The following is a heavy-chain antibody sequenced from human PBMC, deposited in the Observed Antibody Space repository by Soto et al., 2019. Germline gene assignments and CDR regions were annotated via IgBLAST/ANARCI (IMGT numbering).Heavy chain of an antibody. Sequence: SETLSLTCDVSGGSISSINWWSWVRQPPGKGLKWIGEIYHSGSTTYNPSLKSRVTISVDKSKNQFSLKLKSVTAADTATYYCARGGGPDIAYGMDVWGQGTTVTVSS. D-gene: IGHD5-12*01. CDR3: ARGGGPDIAYGMDV. CDR1: GGSISSINW. CDR2: IYHSGST. V-gene: IGHV4-4*02. J-gene: IGHJ6*02.